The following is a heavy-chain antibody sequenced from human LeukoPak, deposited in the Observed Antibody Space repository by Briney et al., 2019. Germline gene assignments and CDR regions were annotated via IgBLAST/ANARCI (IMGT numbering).Heavy chain of an antibody. CDR3: ARGRSGWPFDY. V-gene: IGHV4-34*01. Sequence: SETLSLTCTVSGGSISSYYWSWIRQPPGKGLEWIGEINHSGSTNYNPSLKSRVTISVDTSKNQFSLKLSFVTAADTAVYYCARGRSGWPFDYWGQGTLVTVSS. J-gene: IGHJ4*02. CDR1: GGSISSYY. D-gene: IGHD6-19*01. CDR2: INHSGST.